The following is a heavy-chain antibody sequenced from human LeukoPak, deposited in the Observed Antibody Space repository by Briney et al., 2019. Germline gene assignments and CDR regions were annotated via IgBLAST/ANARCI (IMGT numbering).Heavy chain of an antibody. J-gene: IGHJ4*02. V-gene: IGHV3-21*01. CDR1: GFTFSSHS. CDR3: ARYGRSYYGDY. D-gene: IGHD1-26*01. Sequence: GGSLRLSCAASGFTFSSHSMNWVRQAPGKGLEWVSSISSSSSYIYYADSVKGRFTISRDNAKNSLYLQMNSLRAEDTAVYYCARYGRSYYGDYWGQGTLVTVSS. CDR2: ISSSSSYI.